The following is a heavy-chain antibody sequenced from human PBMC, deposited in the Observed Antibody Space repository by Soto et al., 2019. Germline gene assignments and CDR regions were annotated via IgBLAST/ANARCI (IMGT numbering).Heavy chain of an antibody. J-gene: IGHJ1*01. V-gene: IGHV4-61*01. CDR3: ARVDARRGLYVDT. CDR2: VYHTGST. D-gene: IGHD3-16*01. Sequence: PSETLSLTCNVSGVSVNNPTLHWNWIRQPPGEGLQWIGYVYHTGSTNFSPAFESRVTMSVNKPSNQISLNLYSLGPGDTAVYSCARVDARRGLYVDTWGEGIQVTLSS. CDR1: GVSVNNPTLH.